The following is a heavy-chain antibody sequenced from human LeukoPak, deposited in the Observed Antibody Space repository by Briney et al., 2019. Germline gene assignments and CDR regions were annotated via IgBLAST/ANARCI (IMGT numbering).Heavy chain of an antibody. CDR1: GFSFSTYW. V-gene: IGHV3-7*01. CDR2: MKQDGSEK. Sequence: GGSLRLSRAASGFSFSTYWMTWVRQAPGKGLEWVANMKQDGSEKYYVDSVKGRFTISRDNAKNSLYLEMNSLRAEDTAMFYCARDRRDGYNVLDYWGQGTLVTVSS. CDR3: ARDRRDGYNVLDY. J-gene: IGHJ4*02. D-gene: IGHD5-24*01.